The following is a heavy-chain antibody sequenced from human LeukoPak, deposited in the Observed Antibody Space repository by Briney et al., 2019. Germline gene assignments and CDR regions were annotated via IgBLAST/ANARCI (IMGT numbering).Heavy chain of an antibody. CDR2: ISSSSSYI. Sequence: GGSLRLSCAASGFTFSSYSMNWVRQAPGKGLEWVSSISSSSSYIYYADSVKGRFTISGDNAKNSLYLQMNSLRAEDTAVYYCARDEVATISLDYWGQGTLVTVSS. J-gene: IGHJ4*02. CDR1: GFTFSSYS. V-gene: IGHV3-21*01. CDR3: ARDEVATISLDY. D-gene: IGHD5-12*01.